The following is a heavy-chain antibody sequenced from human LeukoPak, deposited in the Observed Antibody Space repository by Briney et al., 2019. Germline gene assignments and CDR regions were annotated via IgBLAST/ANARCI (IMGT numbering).Heavy chain of an antibody. CDR1: GYTFTGYY. J-gene: IGHJ6*03. Sequence: GASVKVSCKASGYTFTGYYIHWVRQAPGQGLEYMGWINPNSGGTNCAQKFQGRVTMTRDTSISTAYMELSRLRSDDTAVYYCARDLYQWLPSTRPRDYYYYMDVWGEGTTVTVSS. D-gene: IGHD6-19*01. V-gene: IGHV1-2*02. CDR3: ARDLYQWLPSTRPRDYYYYMDV. CDR2: INPNSGGT.